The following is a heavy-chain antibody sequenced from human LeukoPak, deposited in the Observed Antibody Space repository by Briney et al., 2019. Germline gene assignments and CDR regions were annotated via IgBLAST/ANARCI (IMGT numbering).Heavy chain of an antibody. CDR3: AMTTVIPGYFDY. J-gene: IGHJ4*02. V-gene: IGHV3-23*01. D-gene: IGHD4-17*01. Sequence: PGGSLRLSCAASGFTFSSYAMSWARQAPGKGLEWVSAISGSGGSTYYADSVKGRFTISRDNSKNTLYLQMNSLRAEDTAVYYCAMTTVIPGYFDYWGQGTLVTVSS. CDR2: ISGSGGST. CDR1: GFTFSSYA.